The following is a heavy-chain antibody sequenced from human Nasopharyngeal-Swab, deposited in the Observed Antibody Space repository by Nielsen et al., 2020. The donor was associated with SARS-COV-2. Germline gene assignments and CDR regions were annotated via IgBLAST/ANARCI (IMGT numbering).Heavy chain of an antibody. D-gene: IGHD2-2*03. Sequence: ESLKISCTVSGGSISSYYWSWVRQPPGKGLEWIGYIYYSGSTNYNPSLKSRVTISVNTSKNQFSLKLRSVTAADTAGYYCARTGDLDIVVVPAALWAFDIWGQWTMVTVSS. CDR2: IYYSGST. V-gene: IGHV4-59*01. J-gene: IGHJ3*02. CDR1: GGSISSYY. CDR3: ARTGDLDIVVVPAALWAFDI.